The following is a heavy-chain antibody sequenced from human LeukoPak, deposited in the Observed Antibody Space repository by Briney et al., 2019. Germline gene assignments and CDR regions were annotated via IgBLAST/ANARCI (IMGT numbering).Heavy chain of an antibody. CDR3: ARVDSSSSYYFDY. CDR2: INSNAGTT. D-gene: IGHD6-13*01. Sequence: ASVKVSCKASGYTFTDYYIHWVRQAPGQGLEWMGIINSNAGTTNYAQKLQGRATMTTDTSTSTAYMELRSLRSDDTAVYYCARVDSSSSYYFDYWGQGTLVTVSS. J-gene: IGHJ4*02. CDR1: GYTFTDYY. V-gene: IGHV1-46*01.